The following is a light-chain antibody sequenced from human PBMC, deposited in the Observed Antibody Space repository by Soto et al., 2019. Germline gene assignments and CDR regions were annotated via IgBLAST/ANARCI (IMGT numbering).Light chain of an antibody. CDR3: SSYTSSSTVI. V-gene: IGLV2-14*01. Sequence: QSALTQPASVSGSLGQSITISCTGTSSDVGGYNYVSWYQQHPDKAPKLMVYDVTNRPSGVSNRFSGSKSGNTASLTISGLQAEDEADYYCSSYTSSSTVIFGGGTKLTVL. J-gene: IGLJ2*01. CDR2: DVT. CDR1: SSDVGGYNY.